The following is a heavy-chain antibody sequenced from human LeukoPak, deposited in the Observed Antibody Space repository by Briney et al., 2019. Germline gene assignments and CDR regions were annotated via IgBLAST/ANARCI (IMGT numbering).Heavy chain of an antibody. CDR2: LTGGDGGT. CDR3: ARRLLVGTTVRPYFDY. Sequence: GGSLRLSCAASGFTFSTSAISWVRQAPGAGLQWVSTLTGGDGGTYYADSVKGRFTISRDNSKHTVYLEMNSLRAEDTAVYYCARRLLVGTTVRPYFDYWGQGTLVTVSS. J-gene: IGHJ4*02. CDR1: GFTFSTSA. V-gene: IGHV3-23*01. D-gene: IGHD1-26*01.